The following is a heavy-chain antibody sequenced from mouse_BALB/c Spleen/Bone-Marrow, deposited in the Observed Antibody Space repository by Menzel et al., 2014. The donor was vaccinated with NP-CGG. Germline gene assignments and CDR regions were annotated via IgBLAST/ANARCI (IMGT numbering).Heavy chain of an antibody. J-gene: IGHJ2*01. CDR2: VDPANGNT. CDR3: ARYRLGTYFDY. CDR1: GFNIKDTY. D-gene: IGHD2-14*01. Sequence: VQLQQSGAELVKPGASVRLSCTASGFNIKDTYMHWVKQRPEQGLEWIGRVDPANGNTKYDPKLQGKATITADTSSNTAYLQLSSLTSEDTPVYYCARYRLGTYFDYKGQGTTLTVSS. V-gene: IGHV14-3*02.